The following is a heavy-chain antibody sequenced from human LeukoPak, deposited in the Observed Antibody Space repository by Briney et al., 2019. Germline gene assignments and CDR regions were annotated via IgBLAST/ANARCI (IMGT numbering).Heavy chain of an antibody. CDR3: ARGAGSGSLAYDYGMDV. V-gene: IGHV1-2*02. CDR1: GYTFTVYY. CDR2: INPDSGDT. D-gene: IGHD3-10*01. Sequence: ASVKVSCKASGYTFTVYYMHWVRQAPGQGLESMGWINPDSGDTNYEQKFQGRVTMTRDTSICTAYMELSRLRSDDTALYYCARGAGSGSLAYDYGMDVWGQGTTVTVSS. J-gene: IGHJ6*02.